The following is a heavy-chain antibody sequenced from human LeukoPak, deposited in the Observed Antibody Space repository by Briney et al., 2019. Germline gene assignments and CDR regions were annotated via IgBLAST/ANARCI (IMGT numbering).Heavy chain of an antibody. Sequence: GGSLRLSCAASGFTFSSYEMNWVRQAPGKGLEWVSYISSSSSTIYYADSVKGRFTISRDNAKNSLYLQMNSLRAEDTAVYYCARDLMEQWLVGSWFDPWGQGTLVTVSS. CDR3: ARDLMEQWLVGSWFDP. CDR1: GFTFSSYE. V-gene: IGHV3-48*01. D-gene: IGHD6-19*01. CDR2: ISSSSSTI. J-gene: IGHJ5*02.